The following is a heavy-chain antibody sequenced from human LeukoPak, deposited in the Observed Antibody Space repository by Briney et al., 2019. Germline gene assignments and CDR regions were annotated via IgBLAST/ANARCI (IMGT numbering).Heavy chain of an antibody. D-gene: IGHD4-17*01. V-gene: IGHV3-43D*03. Sequence: GGSLRLSCTASGFIFSNHWMSWVRQAPGKGLEWVSLISWDGGSTYYADSVKGRFTISRDNSKNSLYLQMNSLRAEDTALYYCAKDSADYGDYEGYFDYWGQGTLVTVSS. J-gene: IGHJ4*02. CDR1: GFIFSNHW. CDR3: AKDSADYGDYEGYFDY. CDR2: ISWDGGST.